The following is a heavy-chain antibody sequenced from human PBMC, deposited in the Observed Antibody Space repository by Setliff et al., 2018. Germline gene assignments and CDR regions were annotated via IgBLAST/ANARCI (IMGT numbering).Heavy chain of an antibody. J-gene: IGHJ4*02. Sequence: SETLSLTCAVSGDSISSGNWWSWVRQPPEKGLEWIGEINQSGTTNYNPPLKGRATISVDNSKNQFSLNLNSVTVADTAVYFCARGVRTGHLDSWGQGTLGTVSS. CDR1: GDSISSGNW. D-gene: IGHD1-1*01. V-gene: IGHV4-4*02. CDR3: ARGVRTGHLDS. CDR2: INQSGTT.